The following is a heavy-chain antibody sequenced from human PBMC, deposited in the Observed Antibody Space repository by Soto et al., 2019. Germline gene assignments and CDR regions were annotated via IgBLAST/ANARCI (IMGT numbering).Heavy chain of an antibody. CDR3: ARVCSSTSCHDAFDI. Sequence: LKLSCAASGFTFSDYYMSWIRQSPWKGLEWVSYISSSGSTIYYADSVKGRFTISRDNAKNSLYLQMNSLRAEDTAVYYCARVCSSTSCHDAFDIWGQGTMVTVSS. V-gene: IGHV3-11*01. CDR2: ISSSGSTI. J-gene: IGHJ3*02. CDR1: GFTFSDYY. D-gene: IGHD2-2*01.